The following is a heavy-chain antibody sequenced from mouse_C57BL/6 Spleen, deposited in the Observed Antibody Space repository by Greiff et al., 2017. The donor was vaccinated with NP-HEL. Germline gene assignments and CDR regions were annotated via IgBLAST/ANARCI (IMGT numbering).Heavy chain of an antibody. Sequence: EVKLVESGGGLVQPKGSLKLSCAASGFSFNTYAMNWVRQAPGKGLEWVARIRSKSNNYATYYADSVKDRFTISRDDSESMLYLQMNNLKTEDTAMYYCVTTRGYAMDYWGQGTSVTVSS. J-gene: IGHJ4*01. CDR1: GFSFNTYA. D-gene: IGHD1-1*01. CDR3: VTTRGYAMDY. CDR2: IRSKSNNYAT. V-gene: IGHV10-1*01.